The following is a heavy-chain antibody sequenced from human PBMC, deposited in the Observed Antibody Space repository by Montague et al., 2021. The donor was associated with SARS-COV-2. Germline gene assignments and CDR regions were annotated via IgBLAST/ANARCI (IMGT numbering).Heavy chain of an antibody. CDR3: EGDAYNPLDGN. D-gene: IGHD2-21*01. Sequence: TLSLTCTVSGGAINSGDFYWSWIRQPAGKGLEWIGRIYVTGSTRYSPSLESRVTMSIDTAKVKFSLKLSSVAAADTGVYYCEGDAYNPLDGNWGQGTLVTVSS. V-gene: IGHV4-61*02. J-gene: IGHJ4*02. CDR1: GGAINSGDFY. CDR2: IYVTGST.